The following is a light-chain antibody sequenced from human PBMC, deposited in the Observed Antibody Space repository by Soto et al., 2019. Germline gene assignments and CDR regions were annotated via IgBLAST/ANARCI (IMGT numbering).Light chain of an antibody. V-gene: IGKV3-20*01. CDR3: QQYGSSPPYT. J-gene: IGKJ2*01. CDR2: GAS. CDR1: QSVSSSY. Sequence: EIVLTQSPGTLSLSPGERATLSCRASQSVSSSYLAWYQQKPGQAPRLLIYGASSRATGIPDRFSGSGSGTDSTLTISRREPEDVAVYYCQQYGSSPPYTFGQGTKLEIK.